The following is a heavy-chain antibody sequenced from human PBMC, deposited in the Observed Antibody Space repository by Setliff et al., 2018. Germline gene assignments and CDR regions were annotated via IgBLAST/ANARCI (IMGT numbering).Heavy chain of an antibody. V-gene: IGHV3-23*01. Sequence: GGSLRLSCAASGFTFSSYAMSWVRQAPGKGLEWVSAISGSGGSTYYADSVKGRFTISRDNSKNTLYLQMNSLRAEDTAVYYCAKVLGGYSYGFCDYWGQGTLVTVSS. CDR3: AKVLGGYSYGFCDY. J-gene: IGHJ4*02. CDR1: GFTFSSYA. CDR2: ISGSGGST. D-gene: IGHD5-18*01.